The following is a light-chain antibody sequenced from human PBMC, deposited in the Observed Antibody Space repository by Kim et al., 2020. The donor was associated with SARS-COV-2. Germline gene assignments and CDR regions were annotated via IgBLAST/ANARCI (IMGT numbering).Light chain of an antibody. CDR3: HQYGKTPPIT. V-gene: IGKV3-20*01. J-gene: IGKJ5*01. CDR2: HAS. Sequence: EIVLTQSPDTLSLSPGERATLSCRASQSVDSRYFAWYQQKPGQAPRLLLHHASSRATGIPDRFSGSGSETEFTLTISRLEPEDFATYYCHQYGKTPPITFGEGTRLEIK. CDR1: QSVDSRY.